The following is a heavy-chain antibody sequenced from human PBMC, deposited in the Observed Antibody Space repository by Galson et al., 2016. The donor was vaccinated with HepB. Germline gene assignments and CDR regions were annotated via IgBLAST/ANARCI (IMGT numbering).Heavy chain of an antibody. J-gene: IGHJ5*02. CDR1: GFTFSDYS. D-gene: IGHD7-27*01. CDR2: ISGTSGLI. V-gene: IGHV3-48*01. CDR3: ARGRVNWDNWFDP. Sequence: SLRLSCAASGFTFSDYSMIWVRQAPGKGLEWVSYISGTSGLIHYTDSVKGRLTISRDNAKNSLYLQMNSLRVEDTAVYYCARGRVNWDNWFDPWGQGALVTVSS.